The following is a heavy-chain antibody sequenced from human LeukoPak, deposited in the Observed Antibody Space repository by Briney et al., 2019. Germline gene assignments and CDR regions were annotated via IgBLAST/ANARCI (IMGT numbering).Heavy chain of an antibody. J-gene: IGHJ4*02. Sequence: KASQTLSLTCTVSGGSISSGGYYWSWIRQHPGKGLEWIGYIYYSGSTYYNPSLKSRVTISVDRSKNQFSLKLSSVTAADTAVYYCARGGATVTSISRGEFDYWGQGTLVTVSS. D-gene: IGHD4-11*01. V-gene: IGHV4-31*03. CDR1: GGSISSGGYY. CDR2: IYYSGST. CDR3: ARGGATVTSISRGEFDY.